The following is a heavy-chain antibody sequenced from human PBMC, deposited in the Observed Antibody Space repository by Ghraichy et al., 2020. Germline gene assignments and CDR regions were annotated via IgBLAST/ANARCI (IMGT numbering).Heavy chain of an antibody. CDR2: IKSENNGGTA. Sequence: GGSLKISCAASGFTFSDSWMSWVRHIPGKGLQWVGRIKSENNGGTADYAAPVKGRFTISRDDSRNMMYLLMNSLKAEDTAVYYCTRNSWNYYYYGMDVWGQGTTVTVSS. D-gene: IGHD4-23*01. CDR1: GFTFSDSW. J-gene: IGHJ6*02. V-gene: IGHV3-15*01. CDR3: TRNSWNYYYYGMDV.